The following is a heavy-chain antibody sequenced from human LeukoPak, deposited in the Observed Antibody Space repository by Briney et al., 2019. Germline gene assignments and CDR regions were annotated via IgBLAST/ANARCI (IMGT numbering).Heavy chain of an antibody. CDR3: ARDSNGDYYFDY. J-gene: IGHJ4*02. CDR1: GYTFTGCY. V-gene: IGHV1-2*02. CDR2: INPNSGGT. D-gene: IGHD4-17*01. Sequence: ASVKVSCKASGYTFTGCYMHWVRQAPGQGLEWMGWINPNSGGTNYAQKFQGRVTMTRDTSISTAYMELSRLRSDDTAVYYCARDSNGDYYFDYWGQGTLVTVSS.